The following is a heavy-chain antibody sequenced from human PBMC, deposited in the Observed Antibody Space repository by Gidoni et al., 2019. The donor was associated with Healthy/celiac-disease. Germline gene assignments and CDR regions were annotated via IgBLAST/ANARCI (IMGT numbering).Heavy chain of an antibody. V-gene: IGHV1-69*02. CDR2: IIPSLGIA. Sequence: QVQLVQSGAEVKKPGSSVKVYCKASGGTFSSSTISWVRQAPGQGLERMGRIIPSLGIANYAQKFQGRVTITADKSTSTAYMELSSLRSEDTAVYYCARLAAAGTSYDFDYWGQGTLVTVSS. J-gene: IGHJ4*02. CDR1: GGTFSSST. D-gene: IGHD6-13*01. CDR3: ARLAAAGTSYDFDY.